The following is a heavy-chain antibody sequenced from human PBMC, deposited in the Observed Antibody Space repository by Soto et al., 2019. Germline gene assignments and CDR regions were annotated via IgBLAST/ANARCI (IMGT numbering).Heavy chain of an antibody. CDR1: GGTFSSYT. V-gene: IGHV1-69*02. J-gene: IGHJ4*02. CDR2: IIPILGIA. D-gene: IGHD4-17*01. CDR3: ARVRSDYGDPGFDY. Sequence: QVQLVQSGAEVKKPGSSVKVSCKASGGTFSSYTISWVRQAPGQGLEWMGRIIPILGIANYAQKFQGRVTITADKSPITADMELSSLRSEDTAVYYCARVRSDYGDPGFDYWGQGTLVTVSS.